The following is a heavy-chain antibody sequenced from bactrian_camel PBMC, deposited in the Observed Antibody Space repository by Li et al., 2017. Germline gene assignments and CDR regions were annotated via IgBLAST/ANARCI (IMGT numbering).Heavy chain of an antibody. CDR1: GFDFSAWW. Sequence: VQLVESGGGTVQPGGSLKLSCVASGFDFSAWWMYWVRQAPGKGVEWVAAINSDGASIYLDAMKGRFIISRDNAKNTLYLQLNSLKTEDTAKYYCARAQEAFRPPSQGTQVTVS. J-gene: IGHJ4*01. CDR2: INSDGAS. V-gene: IGHV3S26*01. D-gene: IGHD1*01.